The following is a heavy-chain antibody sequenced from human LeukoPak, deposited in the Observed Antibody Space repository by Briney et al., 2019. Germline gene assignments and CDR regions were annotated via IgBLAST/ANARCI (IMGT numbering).Heavy chain of an antibody. V-gene: IGHV3-15*01. CDR3: ATELLSHFDY. CDR1: GFTFSDAW. D-gene: IGHD2-21*02. Sequence: GGSLRLSCEASGFTFSDAWMSWVRQAPGRGLEWVGRIQREIDGGTTDYAAPVKGRFTISRDDSKNTLYLQMNSLKIEDTAAYYCATELLSHFDYWSQGTLVTVSS. J-gene: IGHJ4*02. CDR2: IQREIDGGTT.